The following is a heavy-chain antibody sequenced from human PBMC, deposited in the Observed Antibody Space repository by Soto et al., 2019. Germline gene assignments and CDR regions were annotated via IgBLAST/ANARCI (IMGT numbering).Heavy chain of an antibody. CDR3: ARDLAVYYYDSSGPPGNWFDP. D-gene: IGHD3-22*01. J-gene: IGHJ5*02. V-gene: IGHV4-31*03. Sequence: SETLSLTCTVSGGSISSGGYYWSWIRQHPGKGLEWIGYIYYSGSTYYNPSLKSRVTISVDTSKNQFSLKLSSVTAADTAVYYCARDLAVYYYDSSGPPGNWFDPWGQGTLVTVSS. CDR2: IYYSGST. CDR1: GGSISSGGYY.